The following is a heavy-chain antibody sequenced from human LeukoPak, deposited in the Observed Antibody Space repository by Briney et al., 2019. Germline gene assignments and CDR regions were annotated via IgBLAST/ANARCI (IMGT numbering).Heavy chain of an antibody. CDR2: ISSSSTYI. D-gene: IGHD3-22*01. Sequence: PGGSLRLSCAASGFTFSTYSLNWVRQAPGKGLEWVSSISSSSTYIYYADSVKGRFTISRDNGKNSLYLQMNSLRAEDTALYYCARGQSSSGSDAFDICGQGTMVTVSP. CDR1: GFTFSTYS. CDR3: ARGQSSSGSDAFDI. J-gene: IGHJ3*02. V-gene: IGHV3-21*06.